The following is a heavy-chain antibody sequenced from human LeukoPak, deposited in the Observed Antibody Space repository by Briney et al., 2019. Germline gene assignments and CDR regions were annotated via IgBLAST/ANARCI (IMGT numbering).Heavy chain of an antibody. Sequence: GGSLRLSCAASGFTLSSYAMSWVRQGPGKGLEWVSAISVSGNTYHADSVKGRFTISRDSSKNTLYLQINSLRAGDAAVYYCTRDPRRLDYWGQGTLVTVSS. CDR2: ISVSGNT. CDR3: TRDPRRLDY. CDR1: GFTLSSYA. V-gene: IGHV3-23*01. J-gene: IGHJ4*02.